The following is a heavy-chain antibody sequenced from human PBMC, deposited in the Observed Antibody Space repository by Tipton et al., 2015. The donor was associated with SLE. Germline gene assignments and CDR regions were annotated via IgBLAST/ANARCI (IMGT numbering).Heavy chain of an antibody. Sequence: TLSLTCTVSDYSITSGYYWGWIRQPPGKGLEWIGTIYHSGSTYYNPSLKSRVAISVDTSKNQFSLKLSSVTAADTAVYYCARGTYSSSSTPGFWGRGALITVSS. V-gene: IGHV4-38-2*02. CDR2: IYHSGST. J-gene: IGHJ4*02. D-gene: IGHD6-6*01. CDR1: DYSITSGYY. CDR3: ARGTYSSSSTPGF.